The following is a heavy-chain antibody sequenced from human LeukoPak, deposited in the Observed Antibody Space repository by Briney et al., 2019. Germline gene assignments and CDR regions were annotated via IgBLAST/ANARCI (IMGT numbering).Heavy chain of an antibody. Sequence: PGGSLRLSCAASGFTFSSFSMIWVRQAPGKGLEWVSSTSSSSAYTFYAESGKGRFTISRDNAKNTLYLQMNSLRAEGTAVYYCAKDRSSIAARPGYHWGQGTLVTVSS. D-gene: IGHD6-6*01. V-gene: IGHV3-21*04. CDR1: GFTFSSFS. J-gene: IGHJ1*01. CDR3: AKDRSSIAARPGYH. CDR2: TSSSSAYT.